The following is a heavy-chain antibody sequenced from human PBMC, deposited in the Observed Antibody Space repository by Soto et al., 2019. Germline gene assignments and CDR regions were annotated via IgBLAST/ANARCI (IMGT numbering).Heavy chain of an antibody. CDR1: GFTFDDYV. CDR2: ITWNSGTI. CDR3: AKDRGWGGAPGSLWDFDL. D-gene: IGHD6-13*01. V-gene: IGHV3-9*01. Sequence: EMQLVESGGGLVQPGRSLRLYCAASGFTFDDYVMHWVRQGPGKGLEWVSSITWNSGTIDYADSVKGRFTISRDNAKSSLYLQLNSLRTEDTAFYYCAKDRGWGGAPGSLWDFDLWGRGTLVTVSS. J-gene: IGHJ2*01.